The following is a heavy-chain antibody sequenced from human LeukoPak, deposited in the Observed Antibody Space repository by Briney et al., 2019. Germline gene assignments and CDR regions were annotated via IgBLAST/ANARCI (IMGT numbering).Heavy chain of an antibody. CDR2: IYTSGST. CDR3: ARTGGYSSGWPYYMDV. J-gene: IGHJ6*03. V-gene: IGHV4-61*02. CDR1: GGSINSGTYY. Sequence: SETLSLTCTVSGGSINSGTYYWSWIRQPAGKGLEWIGRIYTSGSTNYNPSLKSRVTISVDTSKNQFSLKLSSVTAADTAVYYCARTGGYSSGWPYYMDVWGKGTAVTISS. D-gene: IGHD6-19*01.